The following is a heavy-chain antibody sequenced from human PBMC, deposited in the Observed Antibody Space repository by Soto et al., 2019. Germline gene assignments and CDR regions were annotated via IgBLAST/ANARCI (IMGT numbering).Heavy chain of an antibody. CDR2: ISYDGSKK. D-gene: IGHD4-17*01. J-gene: IGHJ4*02. Sequence: GGSLRLSCAASGFTFSSYAMHWVRQAPGKGLEWVAVISYDGSKKYYADSVKGRFTISRDNSKNTLYLQMNSLRAEDTAVYYCARDKDYGDYVGYFDYWGQGTLVTVS. V-gene: IGHV3-30-3*01. CDR1: GFTFSSYA. CDR3: ARDKDYGDYVGYFDY.